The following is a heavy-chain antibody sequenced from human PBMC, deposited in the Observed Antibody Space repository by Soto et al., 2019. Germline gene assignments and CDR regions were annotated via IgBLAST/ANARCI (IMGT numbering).Heavy chain of an antibody. V-gene: IGHV5-51*01. CDR3: ARLRNDKAVIYYYYGMDV. CDR2: IYPGDSDT. Sequence: PXESLKISCKGSGYSFTSYWIGWVRQMPGKGLEWMGIIYPGDSDTRYSPSFQGQVTISADKSISTAYLQWSSLKASDTAMYYCARLRNDKAVIYYYYGMDVWGQGTTVTVSS. D-gene: IGHD1-1*01. J-gene: IGHJ6*02. CDR1: GYSFTSYW.